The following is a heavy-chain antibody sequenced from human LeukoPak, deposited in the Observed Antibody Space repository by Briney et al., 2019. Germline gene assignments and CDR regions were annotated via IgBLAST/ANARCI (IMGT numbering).Heavy chain of an antibody. J-gene: IGHJ4*02. CDR3: ARVSPYSGGYYPTAWFDY. CDR2: IYHSGST. Sequence: SETLSLTCTVSGCSISSGGYYWSWIRQPPGKGLEWIGYIYHSGSTYYNPSLKSRVTISVDRSKNQFSLKLSSVTAADTAVYYCARVSPYSGGYYPTAWFDYWGQGTLVTVSS. CDR1: GCSISSGGYY. D-gene: IGHD1-26*01. V-gene: IGHV4-30-2*01.